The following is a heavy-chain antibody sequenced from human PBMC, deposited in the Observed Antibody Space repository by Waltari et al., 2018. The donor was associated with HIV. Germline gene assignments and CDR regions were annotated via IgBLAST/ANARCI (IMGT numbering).Heavy chain of an antibody. CDR1: GVTFSMYV. CDR2: MSGNGGSR. CDR3: AKVPVLPTGREDY. V-gene: IGHV3-23*04. Sequence: EVQLVESGGGLVQPGESLRLSCAASGVTFSMYVMTWVRQAPGKGLQWVAGMSGNGGSRYYTDSVKGRFTISRDNSKKTLYLQMDSLRAEDTAVYYCAKVPVLPTGREDYWGQGTLVTVSS. J-gene: IGHJ4*02. D-gene: IGHD2-2*01.